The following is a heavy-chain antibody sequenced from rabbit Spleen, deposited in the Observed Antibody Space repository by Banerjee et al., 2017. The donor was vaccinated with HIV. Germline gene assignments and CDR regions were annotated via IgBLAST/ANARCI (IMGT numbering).Heavy chain of an antibody. CDR1: GFTLSSYY. Sequence: QEHLKESGGGLVQPGGSLKLSCKASGFTLSSYYMCWVRQAPGKGLEWIACIYTGNSGTTYYASWAKGRFTISKTSSTTVTLQMTSLTVADTATYFCARLGHADYPYAYGLKLWGPGTLVTVS. J-gene: IGHJ4*01. CDR3: ARLGHADYPYAYGLKL. D-gene: IGHD6-1*01. CDR2: IYTGNSGTT. V-gene: IGHV1S45*01.